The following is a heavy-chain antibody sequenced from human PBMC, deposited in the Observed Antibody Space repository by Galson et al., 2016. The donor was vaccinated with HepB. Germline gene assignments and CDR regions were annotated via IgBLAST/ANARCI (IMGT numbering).Heavy chain of an antibody. CDR2: TYYRSKWDN. Sequence: CAISGDSVSSDSAAWNWIRQSPSRGLEWLGRTYYRSKWDNEYAVSVRSRMTINPDTCKNQFSLQLNSVTPEDTAVYYCARDYYGMDVWCQGTTVTVSS. CDR3: ARDYYGMDV. J-gene: IGHJ6*02. V-gene: IGHV6-1*01. CDR1: GDSVSSDSAA.